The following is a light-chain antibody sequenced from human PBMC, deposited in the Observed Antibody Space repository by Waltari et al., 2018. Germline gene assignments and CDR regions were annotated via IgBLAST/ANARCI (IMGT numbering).Light chain of an antibody. Sequence: EIVLTQSPGSLSSSPGERVTLSCRASQSVSRALAWYQQKPGQAPRPLIFGASKRANCLPDKFRGRRSETXXXXXXXXXEPEDFAVYYCQHYVRLPATFGRGTKVEIK. V-gene: IGKV3-20*01. CDR2: GAS. J-gene: IGKJ1*01. CDR1: QSVSRA. CDR3: QHYVRLPAT.